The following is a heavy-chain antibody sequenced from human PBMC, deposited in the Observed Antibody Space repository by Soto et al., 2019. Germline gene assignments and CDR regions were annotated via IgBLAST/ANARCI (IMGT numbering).Heavy chain of an antibody. J-gene: IGHJ3*02. Sequence: PGGSLRLSCAASGFTFSSYEMNWVRQAPGKGLEWVSYISSSGSTIYYADSVKGRFTITRDNAKNSLYLQMNSLRAEDTAVYYCGRVTTVVTYAFDIWGQGTMVTVSS. CDR3: GRVTTVVTYAFDI. V-gene: IGHV3-48*03. D-gene: IGHD4-17*01. CDR1: GFTFSSYE. CDR2: ISSSGSTI.